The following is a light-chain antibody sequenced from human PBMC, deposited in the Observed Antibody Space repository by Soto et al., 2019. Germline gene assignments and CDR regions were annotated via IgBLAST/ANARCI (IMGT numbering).Light chain of an antibody. CDR2: AAS. Sequence: EIVMTQSPATLSVSPGERATLSCRASQSVSNNLAWYQQKPGQAPRLLIYAASTRATGIPARFTGSGSGTEFTLTISSLQSVDFAVYYCQQYNNWPLTFGPGTKVDIK. CDR1: QSVSNN. J-gene: IGKJ3*01. CDR3: QQYNNWPLT. V-gene: IGKV3-15*01.